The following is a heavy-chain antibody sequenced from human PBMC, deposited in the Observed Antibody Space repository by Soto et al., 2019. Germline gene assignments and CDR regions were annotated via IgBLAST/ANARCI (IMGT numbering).Heavy chain of an antibody. Sequence: GGSLRLSCAASGFTFSSYEMNWVRQAPGKGLEWVSYISSSGSTIHYADSVKGRFTISRDNAKNSLYLQMNSLRAEDTAVYYCARDLSSSSGWFDPWGRGTLVTVSS. CDR3: ARDLSSSSGWFDP. D-gene: IGHD6-13*01. V-gene: IGHV3-48*03. J-gene: IGHJ5*02. CDR2: ISSSGSTI. CDR1: GFTFSSYE.